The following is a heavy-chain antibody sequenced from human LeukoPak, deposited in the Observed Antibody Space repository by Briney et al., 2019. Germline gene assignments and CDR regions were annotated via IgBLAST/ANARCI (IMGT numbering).Heavy chain of an antibody. V-gene: IGHV1-2*02. D-gene: IGHD1-7*01. J-gene: IGHJ5*02. CDR2: INPNSGGT. CDR3: ARVGYNWNYEVEDWFDP. Sequence: PRASVKVSCKASGYTFTGYYMHWVRQAPGQGLEWMGWINPNSGGTNYAQKFQGRVTMTRDTSISTAYMELSRLRSDDTAVYYCARVGYNWNYEVEDWFDPWGQGTLVTVSS. CDR1: GYTFTGYY.